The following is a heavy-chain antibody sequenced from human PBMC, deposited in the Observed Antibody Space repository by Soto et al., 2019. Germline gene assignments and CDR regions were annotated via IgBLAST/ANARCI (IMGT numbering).Heavy chain of an antibody. Sequence: GASVKVSCKASGYTFTSYAMHWVRQAPGQRLEWMGWINAGNGNTKYSQKFQGRVTITRDTSASTAYMELSSLRSEDTAVYYCARAAAGHLTPLYWGQGTLVTVSS. CDR3: ARAAAGHLTPLY. V-gene: IGHV1-3*01. J-gene: IGHJ4*02. CDR2: INAGNGNT. CDR1: GYTFTSYA. D-gene: IGHD6-13*01.